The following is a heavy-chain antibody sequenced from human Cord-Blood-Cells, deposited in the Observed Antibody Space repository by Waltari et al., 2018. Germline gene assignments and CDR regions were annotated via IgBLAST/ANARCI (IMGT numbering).Heavy chain of an antibody. CDR1: GGSISSSSYY. CDR2: IYYSGST. CDR3: ARQTGNWFDP. D-gene: IGHD7-27*01. V-gene: IGHV4-39*01. J-gene: IGHJ5*02. Sequence: QLQLQESGPGLVKPSETLSLPCPVPGGSISSSSYYWGWIRPPPGKGLEGVGSIYYSGSTYYNPSLKSRVTISVDTSKNQFSLKLSSVTATDTAVYYCARQTGNWFDPWGQGTLVTVSS.